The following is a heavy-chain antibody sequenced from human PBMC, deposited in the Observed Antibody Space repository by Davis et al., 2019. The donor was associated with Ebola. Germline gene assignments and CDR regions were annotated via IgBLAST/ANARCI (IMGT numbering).Heavy chain of an antibody. V-gene: IGHV1-8*01. CDR1: GYTFTKYD. Sequence: AASVKVSCKASGYTFTKYDIAWVRQASGQGLEWMGWMNPNSGNTGYAQKFQGRVTMTRNTSINTAYMQLSRLRAEDTAVYFCARGGYWFGEWDVDYWGQGTLVTVSS. D-gene: IGHD3-10*01. CDR3: ARGGYWFGEWDVDY. CDR2: MNPNSGNT. J-gene: IGHJ4*02.